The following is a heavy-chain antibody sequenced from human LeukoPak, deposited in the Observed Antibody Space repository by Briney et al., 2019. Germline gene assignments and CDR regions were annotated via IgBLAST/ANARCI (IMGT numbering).Heavy chain of an antibody. J-gene: IGHJ4*02. D-gene: IGHD2-2*01. CDR3: ARGPREYCSSTSCSFDY. CDR2: IKQDGSEK. V-gene: IGHV3-7*01. Sequence: LGGSLRLSCAASGFNLGSNWMSWVRQAPGKGLEWVANIKQDGSEKYYVDSVKGRFTIFRDNAKNSLYLQMNSLRAEDTAVYYCARGPREYCSSTSCSFDYWGQGTLVTVSS. CDR1: GFNLGSNW.